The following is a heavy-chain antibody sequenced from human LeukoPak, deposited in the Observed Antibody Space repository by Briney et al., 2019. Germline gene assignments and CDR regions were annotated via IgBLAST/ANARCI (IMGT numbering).Heavy chain of an antibody. V-gene: IGHV3-33*06. CDR2: IWYDGSSK. J-gene: IGHJ4*02. Sequence: PGRSLRLSCAASGFTFSIYGMHWVRQAPGKGLEWAAFIWYDGSSKYYADSVKGRFTISRDNSKNTLYLEVNSLRAEDTAVYYCAKDGDTAMVFDYWGQGTLVTVSS. CDR3: AKDGDTAMVFDY. D-gene: IGHD5-18*01. CDR1: GFTFSIYG.